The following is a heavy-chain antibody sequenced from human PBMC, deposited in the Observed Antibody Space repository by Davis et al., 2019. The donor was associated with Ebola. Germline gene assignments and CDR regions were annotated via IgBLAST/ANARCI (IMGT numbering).Heavy chain of an antibody. J-gene: IGHJ4*02. CDR2: ISSSSSYI. CDR3: ARVRSRGDGSGWSRIDY. Sequence: GGSLRLSCAASGFTFSSYSMHWVRQAPRKGLEWVSSISSSSSYIYYADSVKGRFTISRDNAKNSLYLQMNSLRAEDTAVYYCARVRSRGDGSGWSRIDYWGQGTLVTVSS. V-gene: IGHV3-21*01. CDR1: GFTFSSYS. D-gene: IGHD6-19*01.